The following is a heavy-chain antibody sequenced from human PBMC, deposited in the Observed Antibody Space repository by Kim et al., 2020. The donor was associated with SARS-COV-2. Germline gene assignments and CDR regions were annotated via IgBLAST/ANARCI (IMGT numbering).Heavy chain of an antibody. CDR1: GGTFSSYA. CDR2: IIPILGIA. J-gene: IGHJ4*02. Sequence: SVKVSCKASGGTFSSYAISWVRQAPGQGLEWMGRIIPILGIANYAQKFQGRVTITADKSTSTAYMELSSLRSEDTAVYYCARGGASYYYGADYWGQGTLVTVSS. V-gene: IGHV1-69*04. CDR3: ARGGASYYYGADY. D-gene: IGHD4-17*01.